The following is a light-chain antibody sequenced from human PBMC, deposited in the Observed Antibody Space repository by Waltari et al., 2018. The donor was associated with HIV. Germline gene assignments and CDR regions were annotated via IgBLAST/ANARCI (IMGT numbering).Light chain of an antibody. CDR1: SSDVGGYNI. Sequence: QSALIQPASVSGSPGQSITISCTGTSSDVGGYNIVSWYQQYPGKAPKVMIYEVNKRPSGSSLRFSVSKPANTASLTISGLRPEDEADYFCASFSSTSTYVFGTGTKVTVL. CDR2: EVN. CDR3: ASFSSTSTYV. V-gene: IGLV2-14*02. J-gene: IGLJ1*01.